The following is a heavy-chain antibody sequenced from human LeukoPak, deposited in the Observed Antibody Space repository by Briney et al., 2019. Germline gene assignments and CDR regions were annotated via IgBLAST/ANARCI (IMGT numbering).Heavy chain of an antibody. D-gene: IGHD6-13*01. CDR1: SFTLTISW. CDR3: ASASSHRIAAGGDY. J-gene: IGHJ4*02. Sequence: GPSLRLSHAPASFTLTISWMDSVRQPAGKGLVWVSRIISDGSRRTHAHSVKGRLTPYRDKAKNTLYLQMNSLRAEDTAVYYCASASSHRIAAGGDYWGQGTLVSVCS. CDR2: IISDGSRR. V-gene: IGHV3-74*03.